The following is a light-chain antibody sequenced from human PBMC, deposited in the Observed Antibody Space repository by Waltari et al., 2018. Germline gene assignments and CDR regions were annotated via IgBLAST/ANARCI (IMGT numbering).Light chain of an antibody. J-gene: IGLJ1*01. CDR3: SSYTTSSTVYV. Sequence: QSALTQPASVSGSPGQSITIPCTGTSSDVGTYDYVSWYQQQPGKAPKLMIYDVTKRPSGIANRFSGSKSGNTASLTISGLQAEDEADYYCSSYTTSSTVYVFGTGTKVTVL. CDR2: DVT. V-gene: IGLV2-14*03. CDR1: SSDVGTYDY.